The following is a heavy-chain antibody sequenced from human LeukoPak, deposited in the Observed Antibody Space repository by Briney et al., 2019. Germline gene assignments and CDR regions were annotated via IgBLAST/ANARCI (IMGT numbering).Heavy chain of an antibody. CDR3: ARGSMGSIPFDY. CDR1: GGSISSHY. J-gene: IGHJ4*02. CDR2: IYYSGST. V-gene: IGHV4-59*11. D-gene: IGHD6-6*01. Sequence: PSETLSLTCTVSGGSISSHYWSWIRQPPGKGLEWIGYIYYSGSTNYNPSLKSQVTISVDTSKNQFSLKLSSVTAADTAVYYCARGSMGSIPFDYWGQGTLVPVSS.